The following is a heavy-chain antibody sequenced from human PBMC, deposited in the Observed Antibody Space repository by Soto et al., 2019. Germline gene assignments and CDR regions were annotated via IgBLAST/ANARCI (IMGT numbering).Heavy chain of an antibody. CDR1: GGSISSYY. D-gene: IGHD6-25*01. V-gene: IGHV4-59*08. CDR3: ARHREASGGGDAFDI. Sequence: QVQLQESGPGLVKPSETLSLTCTVSGGSISSYYWSWIRQPPGKGLEWIGYIYYSGSTNYNPSLKSRVTRSVDTSKNQFSLKLSSVTAADTAVYYCARHREASGGGDAFDIWGQGTMVTVSS. J-gene: IGHJ3*02. CDR2: IYYSGST.